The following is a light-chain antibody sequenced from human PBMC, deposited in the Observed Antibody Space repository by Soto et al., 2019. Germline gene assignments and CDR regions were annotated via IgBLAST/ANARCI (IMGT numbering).Light chain of an antibody. CDR2: GAS. CDR3: QQYGRSPFT. Sequence: EIVMTQSPGTLSLSPGETATLSCRSGQSVSSTYVAWFHQKPGQAPRLLIYGASSRATGVPDRFSASGSGTDFTLTISRLEPEDFAVYYCQQYGRSPFTFGPGTKVDI. J-gene: IGKJ3*01. CDR1: QSVSSTY. V-gene: IGKV3-20*01.